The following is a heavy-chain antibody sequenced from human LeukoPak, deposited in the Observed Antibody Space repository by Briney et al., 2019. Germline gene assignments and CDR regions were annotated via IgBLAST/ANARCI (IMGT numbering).Heavy chain of an antibody. V-gene: IGHV3-30*18. Sequence: GGSVRLSCAASGFTFSDYGMYWVRQAPGKGLEWVASISYEGSNKYYGDSVKGRITISRDNARNTVDLQMNSLRAEDTAVYYCVKSLDRHYYDIHGPLSHWGQGTLVTVSS. CDR2: ISYEGSNK. J-gene: IGHJ4*02. D-gene: IGHD3-22*01. CDR3: VKSLDRHYYDIHGPLSH. CDR1: GFTFSDYG.